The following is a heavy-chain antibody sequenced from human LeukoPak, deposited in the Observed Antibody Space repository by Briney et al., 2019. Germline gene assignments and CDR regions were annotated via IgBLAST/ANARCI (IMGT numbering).Heavy chain of an antibody. Sequence: SETLSLTCTVSGGSITSHYWSWIRQPPGKGLEWIGYIDYSGSTNYNPSLESRVTISVDRSKNQFSLRLSSVTAADTAIYYCARVGVVGYTYGYPDYWGQGTLVTVSS. CDR2: IDYSGST. D-gene: IGHD5-18*01. V-gene: IGHV4-59*11. CDR1: GGSITSHY. J-gene: IGHJ4*02. CDR3: ARVGVVGYTYGYPDY.